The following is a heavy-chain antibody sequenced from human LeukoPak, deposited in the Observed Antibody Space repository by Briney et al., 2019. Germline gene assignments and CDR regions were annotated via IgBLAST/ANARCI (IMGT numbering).Heavy chain of an antibody. D-gene: IGHD3-9*01. J-gene: IGHJ5*02. V-gene: IGHV1-69*01. Sequence: SGKVTCKASGVTITRYATSWVRQATGQGNELMGGIIPIFGTANYAQKFQGRVTITADESTSTAYMELSSLRSEDTAVYYCARSVLRYFPNWFDPWGQGTLVTVSS. CDR2: IIPIFGTA. CDR1: GVTITRYA. CDR3: ARSVLRYFPNWFDP.